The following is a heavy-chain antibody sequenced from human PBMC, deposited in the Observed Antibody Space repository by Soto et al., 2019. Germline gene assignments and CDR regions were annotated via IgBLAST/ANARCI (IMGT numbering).Heavy chain of an antibody. CDR2: IRSKANSYAT. J-gene: IGHJ6*02. V-gene: IGHV3-73*01. D-gene: IGHD2-2*01. CDR1: GFTFSGSA. CDR3: TRLQGYCSSTSCYYYYGMDV. Sequence: GESLKISCAASGFTFSGSAMHWVRQASGKGLEWVGRIRSKANSYATAYAASVKGRFTISRDDSKNTAYLQMNSLKTEDTAVYYCTRLQGYCSSTSCYYYYGMDVWGQGTTVTVSS.